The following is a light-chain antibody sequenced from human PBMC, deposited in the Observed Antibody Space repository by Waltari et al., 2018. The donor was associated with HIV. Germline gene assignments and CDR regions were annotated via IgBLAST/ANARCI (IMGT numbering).Light chain of an antibody. J-gene: IGKJ2*01. Sequence: DIQMTQSPSSLSASVGDGVTITCRASQNVSTYLNWYQQKPGKAPKLVIYASSGLQSGFPLIFRGSGSGTDFTLTISSLQSEDFATYYCQQTHTTPHTFGQGTKLQIK. CDR3: QQTHTTPHT. CDR1: QNVSTY. CDR2: ASS. V-gene: IGKV1-39*01.